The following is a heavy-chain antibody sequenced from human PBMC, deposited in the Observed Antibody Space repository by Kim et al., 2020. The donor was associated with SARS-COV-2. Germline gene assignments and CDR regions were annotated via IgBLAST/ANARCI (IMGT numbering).Heavy chain of an antibody. J-gene: IGHJ4*02. CDR3: AKDLGTSLGYCSGGSCYSRN. Sequence: RFTISRDNSKNTLYLQMNSLRAEDTAVYYCAKDLGTSLGYCSGGSCYSRNWGQGTLVTVSS. D-gene: IGHD2-15*01. V-gene: IGHV3-23*01.